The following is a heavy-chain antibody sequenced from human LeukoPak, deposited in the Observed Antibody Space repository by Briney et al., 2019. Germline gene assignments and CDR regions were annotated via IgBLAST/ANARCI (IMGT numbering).Heavy chain of an antibody. Sequence: SETLSLTCTVSGGSISSYYWSWIRQPPGEGLEWIGYIYYSGSTNYNPSLKSRVTISVDTSKNQFSLKLSSVTAADTAVYYCARDRPHSSSRRGFDPWGQGTLVTVSS. V-gene: IGHV4-59*01. CDR1: GGSISSYY. CDR3: ARDRPHSSSRRGFDP. CDR2: IYYSGST. J-gene: IGHJ5*02. D-gene: IGHD6-13*01.